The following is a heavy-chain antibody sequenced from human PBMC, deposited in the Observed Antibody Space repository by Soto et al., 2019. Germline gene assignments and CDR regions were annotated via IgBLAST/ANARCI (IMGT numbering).Heavy chain of an antibody. V-gene: IGHV1-69*13. J-gene: IGHJ4*02. CDR3: ATEGRAFDH. Sequence: GASVKVSCKASGDTFSNYGISWVRQAPGQGLEWMGGIIPKFGSADYAQKFQGRVTITADESTSTAYMELNSLKSEDTAVFYCATEGRAFDHWGQGTLVTVSS. CDR1: GDTFSNYG. CDR2: IIPKFGSA.